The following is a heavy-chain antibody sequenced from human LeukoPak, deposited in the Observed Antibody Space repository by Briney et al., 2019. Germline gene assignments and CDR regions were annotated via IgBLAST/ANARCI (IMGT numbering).Heavy chain of an antibody. CDR3: ARYKDRYSSPSNFEF. Sequence: ASVKVSCKASGYDFKNYGIMWVRQAPGQGLEWMGCISGFSGDTKFGPKFQGRVTLTVDTSTATAYMEVRSLRSDDTATYYCARYKDRYSSPSNFEFWGQGTQVTVSS. CDR2: ISGFSGDT. J-gene: IGHJ4*02. D-gene: IGHD6-6*01. CDR1: GYDFKNYG. V-gene: IGHV1-18*01.